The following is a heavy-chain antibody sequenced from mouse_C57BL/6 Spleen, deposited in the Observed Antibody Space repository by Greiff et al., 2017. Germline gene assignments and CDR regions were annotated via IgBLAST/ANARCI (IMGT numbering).Heavy chain of an antibody. Sequence: DVKLQESGPGLVKPSQSLSLTCSVTGYSITSGYYWNWIRQFPGNKLEWMGYISYDGSNNYNPSLKNRISITRDTSKNQFFLKLNSLTTEDTATYYCARGFIEDYWGQGTTLTVSS. V-gene: IGHV3-6*01. CDR3: ARGFIEDY. J-gene: IGHJ2*01. CDR2: ISYDGSN. CDR1: GYSITSGYY. D-gene: IGHD1-1*01.